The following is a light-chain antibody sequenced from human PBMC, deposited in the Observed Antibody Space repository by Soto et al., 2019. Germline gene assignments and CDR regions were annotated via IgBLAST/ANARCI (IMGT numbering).Light chain of an antibody. J-gene: IGLJ1*01. CDR3: QSYDSSLSGYV. Sequence: QSVLTQPPSVSGSPGQSVTSSCTWISSNIGAGYDVYWYQQLPGTAPKLLIYGNNNRPSGVPDRFSGSKSGTSASLAITGLQSQDEADYYCQSYDSSLSGYVFGTGTKVTVL. CDR1: SSNIGAGYD. CDR2: GNN. V-gene: IGLV1-40*01.